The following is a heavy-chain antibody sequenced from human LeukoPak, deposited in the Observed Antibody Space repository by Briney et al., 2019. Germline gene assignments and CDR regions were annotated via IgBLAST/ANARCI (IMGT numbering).Heavy chain of an antibody. J-gene: IGHJ3*01. CDR3: ARQWNYYDSSGYLDL. V-gene: IGHV5-51*01. Sequence: GESLKISCKGSGYSFTSYWIGWLRQMPGKGLEWMGIIYPGDSDTRYSPSFKGQVTISADKSISTAYLQWSSLKASDTAMYYCARQWNYYDSSGYLDLWGQGTMVTVSS. CDR2: IYPGDSDT. CDR1: GYSFTSYW. D-gene: IGHD3-22*01.